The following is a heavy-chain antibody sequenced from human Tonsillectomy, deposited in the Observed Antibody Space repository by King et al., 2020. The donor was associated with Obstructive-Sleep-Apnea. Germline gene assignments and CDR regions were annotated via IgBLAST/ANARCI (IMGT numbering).Heavy chain of an antibody. CDR2: REERGRN. V-gene: IGHV4-31*02. J-gene: IGHJ6*02. D-gene: IGHD2-2*01. CDR3: AREVGLYCSSTSCHATYYYGLDV. CDR1: GGSSSRRGEE. Sequence: GGSSSRRGEEGRGKGKEKGKGREGRGEREERGRNEQKPARKSRVTISVDTSKNQFSLELSSVTAADTAVYYCAREVGLYCSSTSCHATYYYGLDVWGQGTTVTVSS.